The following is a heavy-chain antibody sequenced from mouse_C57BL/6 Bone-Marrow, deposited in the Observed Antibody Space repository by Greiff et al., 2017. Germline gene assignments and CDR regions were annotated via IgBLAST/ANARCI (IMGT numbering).Heavy chain of an antibody. V-gene: IGHV5-17*01. CDR3: ARARVHYYAIDY. J-gene: IGHJ4*01. Sequence: EVQLQESGGGLVKPGGSLKLSCAASGFTFSDYGMHWVRQAPEKGLEWVAYISSGSSTIYYADTVKGRFTISRDNAKNTLFLQMTSLRSEDTAMYYCARARVHYYAIDYWGQGTSVTVSS. CDR1: GFTFSDYG. D-gene: IGHD2-14*01. CDR2: ISSGSSTI.